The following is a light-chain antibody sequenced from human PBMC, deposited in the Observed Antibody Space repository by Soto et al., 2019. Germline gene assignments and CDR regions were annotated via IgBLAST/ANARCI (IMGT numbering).Light chain of an antibody. CDR1: QSISSW. CDR3: QHYNTYLFT. Sequence: DIQMTQSPSTLSASVGDRVTTTCRASQSISSWLAWYQQKPGTAPKLLIYKASYLESGVPSRFSGSGSGTEFTLTISSLQPDDFATYYCQHYNTYLFTFGPGTKVDIK. V-gene: IGKV1-5*03. J-gene: IGKJ3*01. CDR2: KAS.